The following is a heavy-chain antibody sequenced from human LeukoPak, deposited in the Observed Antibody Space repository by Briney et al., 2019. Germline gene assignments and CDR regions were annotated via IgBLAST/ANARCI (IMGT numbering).Heavy chain of an antibody. J-gene: IGHJ3*02. D-gene: IGHD3-22*01. V-gene: IGHV3-9*01. CDR3: ANDIGYDSSGHYGLSAAFDI. CDR1: GFTFDDYA. CDR2: ISWNSGSI. Sequence: GRSLRLSCAASGFTFDDYAMHWVRQAPGKGLEWVSGISWNSGSIGYADSVKGRFTISRDNAKNSLYLQMNSLRAEDTALYYCANDIGYDSSGHYGLSAAFDIWGKGTMVTVSS.